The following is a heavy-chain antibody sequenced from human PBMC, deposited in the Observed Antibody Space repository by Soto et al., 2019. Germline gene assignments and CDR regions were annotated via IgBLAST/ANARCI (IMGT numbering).Heavy chain of an antibody. V-gene: IGHV1-69*01. CDR1: GGIFSNYV. CDR3: ARRYYNSSGYFDY. D-gene: IGHD3-22*01. Sequence: QVQLVQSGAEVKKPGSSVKVACNASGGIFSNYVLNWVRQAPGQGLEWMGGIIPIFGTGNYAQKFQGRVTITADESTTTASMELRGLRSEDTAVYYCARRYYNSSGYFDYWGQGTLVTVSS. CDR2: IIPIFGTG. J-gene: IGHJ4*02.